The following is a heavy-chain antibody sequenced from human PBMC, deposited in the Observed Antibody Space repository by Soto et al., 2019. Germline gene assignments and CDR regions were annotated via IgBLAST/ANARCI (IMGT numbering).Heavy chain of an antibody. CDR3: ARGGAHYYDSSGYYG. Sequence: GASVKVSCKASGGTFSSYAISWVRQAPGQGLEWMGGIIPIFGTANYAQKFQGRVTITADESTSTAYMELSSLRSEDTAVYYCARGGAHYYDSSGYYGWGKGTLVTVSS. CDR2: IIPIFGTA. CDR1: GGTFSSYA. D-gene: IGHD3-22*01. V-gene: IGHV1-69*13. J-gene: IGHJ4*02.